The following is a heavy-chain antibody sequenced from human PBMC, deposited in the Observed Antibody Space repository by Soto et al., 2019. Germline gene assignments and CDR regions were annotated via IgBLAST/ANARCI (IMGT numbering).Heavy chain of an antibody. Sequence: GSLRLSCAASGFTFSSYAMRWVRQAPGKGLVWVSRINPDGTTTNYADSVKGRFTISRDNAKSTLYLQMNSLRADDTAVYYCTRAPGGEFDYWGQGALVTVSS. CDR3: TRAPGGEFDY. CDR2: INPDGTTT. CDR1: GFTFSSYA. D-gene: IGHD3-10*01. V-gene: IGHV3-74*01. J-gene: IGHJ4*02.